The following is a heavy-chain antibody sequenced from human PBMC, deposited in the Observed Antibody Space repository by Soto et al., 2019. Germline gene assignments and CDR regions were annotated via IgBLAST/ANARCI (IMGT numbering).Heavy chain of an antibody. J-gene: IGHJ6*02. CDR2: MNPNSGNT. Sequence: GASVKVSCKASGYTFTSYDINWVRQATGQGLEWMGWMNPNSGNTGYAQKFQGRVTMTRNTSISTAYMELSSLRSEDTAVYYCARVPEQSGLFLHYVMDVWGQGTTVTVSS. V-gene: IGHV1-8*01. CDR3: ARVPEQSGLFLHYVMDV. CDR1: GYTFTSYD.